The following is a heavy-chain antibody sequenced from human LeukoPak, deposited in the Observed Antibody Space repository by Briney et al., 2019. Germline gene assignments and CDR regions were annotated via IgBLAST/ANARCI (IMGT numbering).Heavy chain of an antibody. CDR1: GGSISSGDYY. D-gene: IGHD3-10*01. CDR3: AREDGSGVIDY. CDR2: IYYSGST. V-gene: IGHV4-30-4*01. Sequence: SQTLSLTCTVSGGSISSGDYYWSWIRQPPGKGLEWIGYIYYSGSTYYNPSLKSRATISVDTSKNQFSLKLSSVTAADTAVYYCAREDGSGVIDYWGQGTLVTVSS. J-gene: IGHJ4*02.